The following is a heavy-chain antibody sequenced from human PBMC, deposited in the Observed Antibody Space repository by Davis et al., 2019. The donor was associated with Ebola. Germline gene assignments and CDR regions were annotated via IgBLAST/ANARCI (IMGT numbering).Heavy chain of an antibody. D-gene: IGHD4-11*01. CDR3: ARLARAELIDYHYFDI. CDR1: AASTSSGYS. V-gene: IGHV4-38-2*02. J-gene: IGHJ2*01. Sequence: MPSETLSLTCTLSAASTSSGYSWGWIRQPPGKGLEWIGSIYHSGSTYYNPSLKSRVTISLDTSKNQFSLKMTSVTAADTAMYYCARLARAELIDYHYFDIWGRGTLVTVSS. CDR2: IYHSGST.